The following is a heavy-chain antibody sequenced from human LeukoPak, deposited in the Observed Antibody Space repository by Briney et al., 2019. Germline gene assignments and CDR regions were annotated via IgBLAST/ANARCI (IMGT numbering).Heavy chain of an antibody. J-gene: IGHJ3*02. CDR2: INPSGGST. CDR1: GYTFTSYY. D-gene: IGHD3-22*01. CDR3: AREPGDYYDSSGYFPRAFDI. V-gene: IGHV1-46*01. Sequence: ASVKVSCKASGYTFTSYYMHWVRQAPGQGLEWMGIINPSGGSTSYAQKFQGRVTMTRDMSTSTVYMELSSLRSEDTAVYYCAREPGDYYDSSGYFPRAFDIWGQGTMVTVSS.